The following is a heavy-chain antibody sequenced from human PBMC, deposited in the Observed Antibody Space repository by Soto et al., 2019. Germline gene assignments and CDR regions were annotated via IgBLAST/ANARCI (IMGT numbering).Heavy chain of an antibody. V-gene: IGHV3-30-3*01. CDR2: ISYDGSNK. CDR1: GFTFSSYA. J-gene: IGHJ4*02. Sequence: GGSLRLSCAASGFTFSSYAMHWVRQAPGKGLEWVAGISYDGSNKYYADSVKGRFTISRDNSKNTLYLQMNSLGAEDTAVYYCARDELDEQSRYWGKGTLVTVSS. D-gene: IGHD6-6*01. CDR3: ARDELDEQSRY.